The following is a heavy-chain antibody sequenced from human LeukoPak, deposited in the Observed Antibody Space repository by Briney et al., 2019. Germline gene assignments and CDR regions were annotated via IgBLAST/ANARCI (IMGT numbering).Heavy chain of an antibody. CDR1: GGTFSSYA. V-gene: IGHV1-69*13. J-gene: IGHJ4*02. CDR2: IIPIFGTA. Sequence: SVKVSCKASGGTFSSYAISWVRQAPGQGLEWMGGIIPIFGTANYAQKFQGRVTITADESTSTAYMELSSLRSEDTALYYCAKDISYQNRNWYRFDYWGQGTLVTVSS. CDR3: AKDISYQNRNWYRFDY. D-gene: IGHD1-7*01.